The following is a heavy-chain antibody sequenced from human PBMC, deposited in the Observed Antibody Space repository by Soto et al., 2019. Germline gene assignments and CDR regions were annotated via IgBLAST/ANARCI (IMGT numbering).Heavy chain of an antibody. Sequence: GASVKVSCKASGYPFSSIGITWVRQAPGQGLEWMGWISPDNRNTIYAQRLQGRVTMTTDTSTSTAYMELRSLRSDDTAVYFCAGDLEGSVSYFTDDWGQGTLGTVSS. CDR3: AGDLEGSVSYFTDD. CDR1: GYPFSSIG. D-gene: IGHD3-10*01. J-gene: IGHJ4*02. CDR2: ISPDNRNT. V-gene: IGHV1-18*01.